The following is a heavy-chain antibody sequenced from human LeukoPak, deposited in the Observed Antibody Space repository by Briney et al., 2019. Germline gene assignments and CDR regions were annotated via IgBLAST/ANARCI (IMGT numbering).Heavy chain of an antibody. Sequence: SYIYYADSVKGRFTISRDNAKNSLYLQMNSLRAEDTAVYYCARAVAYCGGDCHRGGYFDYWGQGTLVTVSS. CDR2: SYI. J-gene: IGHJ4*02. CDR3: ARAVAYCGGDCHRGGYFDY. D-gene: IGHD2-21*02. V-gene: IGHV3-21*01.